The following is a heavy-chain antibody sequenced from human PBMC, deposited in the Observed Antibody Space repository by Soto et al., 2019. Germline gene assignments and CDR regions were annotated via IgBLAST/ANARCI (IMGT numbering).Heavy chain of an antibody. CDR1: GFIFSDYG. V-gene: IGHV3-48*01. CDR2: ISTSSSPI. J-gene: IGHJ5*02. CDR3: TRGPISIDP. Sequence: PGGSLRLSCAASGFIFSDYGMNWVRQTPGKGLEWVSYISTSSSPIYYVDSVKGRFTIPRDDAKNSLYLQMNYLRVEDTAVYYCTRGPISIDPWGQGTLVTVSS.